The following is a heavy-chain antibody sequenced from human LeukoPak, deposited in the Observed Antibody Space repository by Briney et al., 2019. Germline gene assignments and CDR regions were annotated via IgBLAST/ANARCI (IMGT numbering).Heavy chain of an antibody. V-gene: IGHV3-23*01. CDR2: ISGSGGST. CDR1: GFTFSNAW. CDR3: AKDRDYYGSGMLDY. J-gene: IGHJ4*02. D-gene: IGHD3-10*01. Sequence: GGSLRLSCVGSGFTFSNAWMNWVRQAPGKGLEWVSAISGSGGSTYYADSVKGRFTISRDNSKNTLYLQMNSLRAEDTAVYYCAKDRDYYGSGMLDYWGQGTLVTVSS.